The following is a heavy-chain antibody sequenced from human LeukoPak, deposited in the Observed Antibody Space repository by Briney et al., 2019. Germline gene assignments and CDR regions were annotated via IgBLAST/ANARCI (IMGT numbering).Heavy chain of an antibody. CDR3: ARGGPRFGGEPFDY. CDR1: NASIRSHY. CDR2: IHYTGST. V-gene: IGHV4-59*11. D-gene: IGHD3-10*01. Sequence: SETLSLTCTVSNASIRSHYWNWIRQPPGKGLEWIGYIHYTGSTNYNPSLKSRVTISVDTSKNQFSLKLSSVTAADRAVYYCARGGPRFGGEPFDYWGQGTLLPVSS. J-gene: IGHJ4*02.